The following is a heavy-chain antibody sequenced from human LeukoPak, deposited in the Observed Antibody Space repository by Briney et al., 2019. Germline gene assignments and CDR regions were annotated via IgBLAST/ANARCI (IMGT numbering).Heavy chain of an antibody. CDR1: GYSFTSYY. D-gene: IGHD5-18*01. V-gene: IGHV1-46*01. CDR3: ARGRLAGYSYGYVLVY. J-gene: IGHJ4*02. CDR2: INPSGSSA. Sequence: ASVKVSCKASGYSFTSYYMHWVRQAPGQGLEWMGFINPSGSSAAYAQKFQGRLTMTRDMFTSTAYMELSSLRSEDTAVYYCARGRLAGYSYGYVLVYWGQGTLVTVSS.